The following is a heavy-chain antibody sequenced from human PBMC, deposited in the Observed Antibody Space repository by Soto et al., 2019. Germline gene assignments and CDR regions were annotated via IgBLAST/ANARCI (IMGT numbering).Heavy chain of an antibody. CDR2: ISAYNGNT. V-gene: IGHV1-18*01. CDR1: GYTFTSYG. Sequence: QVQLVQSGAEVKKPGASVKVSCKASGYTFTSYGISWVRQAPGQGIQWMGWISAYNGNTNYAQKLQGRVTMTTDTSTSTAYMELRSLRSDDTAVYYCARLPQLMATHYYYYYMDVWVKGTTVTVSS. J-gene: IGHJ6*03. CDR3: ARLPQLMATHYYYYYMDV. D-gene: IGHD2-8*01.